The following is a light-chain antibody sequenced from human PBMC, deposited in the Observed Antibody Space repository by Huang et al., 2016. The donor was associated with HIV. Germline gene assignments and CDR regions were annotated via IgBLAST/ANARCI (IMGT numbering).Light chain of an antibody. Sequence: EIVSTQSPDTLSFSPGASATVSCRASQSVTRHDLAWYQQRPGQAPKLLIYGASTRATGIPDRFSGSGAGTDFPLTISRLAPEDFAVYYCQQFGSSPPYSFGQGTKLEIK. CDR3: QQFGSSPPYS. J-gene: IGKJ2*03. CDR1: QSVTRHD. V-gene: IGKV3-20*01. CDR2: GAS.